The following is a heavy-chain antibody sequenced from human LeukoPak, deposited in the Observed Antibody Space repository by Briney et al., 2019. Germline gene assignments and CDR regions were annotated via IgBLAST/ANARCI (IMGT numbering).Heavy chain of an antibody. J-gene: IGHJ5*02. D-gene: IGHD1-1*01. CDR3: ARVTTRNWFDP. Sequence: ASVKVSCKASGYTFTGYYMHWVRQAPGQGLEWMGWINPNSGNTGYAQKFQGRVTMTRNTSISTAYMELSSLRSEDTAVYYCARVTTRNWFDPWGQGTLVTVSS. CDR2: INPNSGNT. V-gene: IGHV1-8*02. CDR1: GYTFTGYY.